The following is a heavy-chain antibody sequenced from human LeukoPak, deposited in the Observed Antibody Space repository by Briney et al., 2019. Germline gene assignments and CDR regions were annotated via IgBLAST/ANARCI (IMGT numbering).Heavy chain of an antibody. V-gene: IGHV4-59*08. J-gene: IGHJ4*02. Sequence: SETLFLTCTVSGGSISSYYWSWIRQPPGKGLEWIGYIYYSGSTNYNPSLKSRVTTSIDTSMNQLSLTLVSVTAADTAVYFCARHHDGGPKLRLDFWGLGVLVTVSS. CDR1: GGSISSYY. CDR3: ARHHDGGPKLRLDF. CDR2: IYYSGST. D-gene: IGHD2-15*01.